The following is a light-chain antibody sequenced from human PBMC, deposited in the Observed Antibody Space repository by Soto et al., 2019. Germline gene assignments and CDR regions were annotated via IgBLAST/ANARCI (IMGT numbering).Light chain of an antibody. J-gene: IGKJ5*01. Sequence: EVVFTVSPVTLSLSPGERATLSCRASQSFRGLLAWYQQKPGQAPRLLIYDAYNRATGIPPRFSGSGSGTDFTLTISSLEPEDSAVYYCQQRHMWPITFGQGTLLAIK. CDR1: QSFRGL. CDR3: QQRHMWPIT. CDR2: DAY. V-gene: IGKV3-11*01.